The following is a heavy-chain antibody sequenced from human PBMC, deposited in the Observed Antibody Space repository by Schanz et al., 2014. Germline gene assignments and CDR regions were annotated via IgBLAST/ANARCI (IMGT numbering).Heavy chain of an antibody. CDR1: GYTFTGHH. D-gene: IGHD2-8*02. J-gene: IGHJ4*02. V-gene: IGHV1-2*02. Sequence: QVQLLQSGAEVKKPGASVKVSCKASGYTFTGHHMHWVRQAPGQGLEWMGWINPNSGDRNYAQKFQGRVTMTRDTSISTAYMELSRLRSDDTAVYYCARGLVRYFAYWGQGTLVTVSS. CDR2: INPNSGDR. CDR3: ARGLVRYFAY.